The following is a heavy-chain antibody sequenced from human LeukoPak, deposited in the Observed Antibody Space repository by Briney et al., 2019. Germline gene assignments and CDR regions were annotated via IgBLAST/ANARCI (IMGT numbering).Heavy chain of an antibody. V-gene: IGHV1-18*01. D-gene: IGHD3-22*01. Sequence: ASVKVSCKASGYTFTSYGISWVRQAPGQGLEWMGWISAYNGNTNYAQKLQGRVTMTTDTSTSTAYMELRSLRSDDTAVYYCARDELAYYYDSSGYYFDYWGQGTLVTVSS. J-gene: IGHJ4*02. CDR2: ISAYNGNT. CDR3: ARDELAYYYDSSGYYFDY. CDR1: GYTFTSYG.